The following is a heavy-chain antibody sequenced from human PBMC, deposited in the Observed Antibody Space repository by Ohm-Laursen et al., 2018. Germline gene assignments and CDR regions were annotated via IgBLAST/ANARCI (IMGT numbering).Heavy chain of an antibody. CDR2: ITSSGRTI. J-gene: IGHJ6*02. Sequence: SLRLSCTASGFTFSSYEMNWVRQAPGKGLEWVSYITSSGRTIYYADSVKGRFTVSRDNAKNSLYLQMHSLRAEDTAVYYCARVGVDVWGQGTTVTVSS. CDR3: ARVGVDV. CDR1: GFTFSSYE. V-gene: IGHV3-48*03.